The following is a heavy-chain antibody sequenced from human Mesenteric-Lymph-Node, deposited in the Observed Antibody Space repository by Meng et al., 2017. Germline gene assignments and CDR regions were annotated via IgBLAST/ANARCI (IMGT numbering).Heavy chain of an antibody. CDR3: ATYHRDDY. D-gene: IGHD5-24*01. J-gene: IGHJ4*02. CDR1: GLTFSNAW. CDR2: IKSKTDGGTT. Sequence: GESLKISCAASGLTFSNAWMSWVRQAPGKGLEWVGRIKSKTDGGTTDYAAPVKGRFTISRDDSKNTLYLQMNSLRAEDTAVYYCATYHRDDYWGQGTLVTVSS. V-gene: IGHV3-15*01.